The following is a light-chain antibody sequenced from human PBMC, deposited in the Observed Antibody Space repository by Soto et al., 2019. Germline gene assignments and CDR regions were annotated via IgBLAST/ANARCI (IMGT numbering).Light chain of an antibody. J-gene: IGKJ4*01. CDR2: WAS. CDR3: QQYYSTPLT. Sequence: DIVLTPYPESLAVSLGERATINCKSSQSVLYSSNNKNYLAWYQQKPGQPPKLLIYWASTRESGVPDRFSGSGSGTDFTLTISSLQAEDVAVYYCQQYYSTPLTFGGGTKVEIK. CDR1: QSVLYSSNNKNY. V-gene: IGKV4-1*01.